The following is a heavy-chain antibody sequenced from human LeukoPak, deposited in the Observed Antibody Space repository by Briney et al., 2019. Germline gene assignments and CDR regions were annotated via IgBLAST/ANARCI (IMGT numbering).Heavy chain of an antibody. CDR2: ISGSGGST. V-gene: IGHV3-23*01. J-gene: IGHJ4*02. Sequence: GGSLRLSCAASGFTFSSYAMSWVRRAPGKGLEWVSAISGSGGSTYYADSAKGRFTISRDNSKNTLYLQMNSLRAEDTAVYYCAKDIAGYCSSTSCYPFDYWGQGTLVTVSS. CDR1: GFTFSSYA. CDR3: AKDIAGYCSSTSCYPFDY. D-gene: IGHD2-2*03.